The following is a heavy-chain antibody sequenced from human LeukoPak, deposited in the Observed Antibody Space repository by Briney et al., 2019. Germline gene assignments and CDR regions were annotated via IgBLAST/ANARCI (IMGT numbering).Heavy chain of an antibody. CDR2: ISSSGSTI. D-gene: IGHD3-10*01. Sequence: PGGSLRLSCAASGFTFSSYKMNWVRQAPGKGLEWVSYISSSGSTIYYADSVKGRFTISRDNAKNSLYLQMNSLRAEDTAAYYCASGRRALNYYGSGSYVWGQGTLVTVSS. CDR3: ASGRRALNYYGSGSYV. V-gene: IGHV3-48*03. CDR1: GFTFSSYK. J-gene: IGHJ4*02.